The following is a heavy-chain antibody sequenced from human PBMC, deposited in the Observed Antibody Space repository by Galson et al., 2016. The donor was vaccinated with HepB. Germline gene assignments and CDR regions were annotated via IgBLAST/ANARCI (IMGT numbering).Heavy chain of an antibody. J-gene: IGHJ6*02. Sequence: SLRLSCAASGFTVSNNYMSWVRQAPGKGLECVSLTYSGGSTPYADSVKGRFTISRDNAKNSLFLQMNSLRAEDTAVYYCQLSGSGTVTTSSSYYGMDVWGQGTTVTVSS. CDR2: TYSGGST. V-gene: IGHV3-53*01. CDR1: GFTVSNNY. CDR3: QLSGSGTVTTSSSYYGMDV. D-gene: IGHD1-1*01.